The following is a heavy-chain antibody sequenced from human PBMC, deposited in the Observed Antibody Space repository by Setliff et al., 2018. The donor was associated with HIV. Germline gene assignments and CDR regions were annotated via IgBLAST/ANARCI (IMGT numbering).Heavy chain of an antibody. Sequence: PGESLKISCKGFGYRFTSYWIGWVRQMPGKGLEWMGIIYPGDSDTRYSPSFQGQVTISADKSISTAYLQWSSLKASDTAMYYCARQRGYDPSTPWFDPWGQGTLVTVSS. CDR1: GYRFTSYW. D-gene: IGHD5-12*01. V-gene: IGHV5-51*01. CDR2: IYPGDSDT. J-gene: IGHJ5*02. CDR3: ARQRGYDPSTPWFDP.